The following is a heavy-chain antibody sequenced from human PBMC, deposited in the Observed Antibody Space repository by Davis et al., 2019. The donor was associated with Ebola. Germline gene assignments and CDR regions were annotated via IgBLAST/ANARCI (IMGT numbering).Heavy chain of an antibody. J-gene: IGHJ4*02. D-gene: IGHD3-10*01. CDR2: IWYDGSNK. V-gene: IGHV3-33*06. Sequence: GGSLRLSCAASGFTFSSYGMHWVRQAPGKGLEWVAVIWYDGSNKYYADSVKGRFTISRDNSKNTLFLQMNNLSADDTAVYSCAKGSSGITYTLTQRYFDYWGQGTLVTVSS. CDR3: AKGSSGITYTLTQRYFDY. CDR1: GFTFSSYG.